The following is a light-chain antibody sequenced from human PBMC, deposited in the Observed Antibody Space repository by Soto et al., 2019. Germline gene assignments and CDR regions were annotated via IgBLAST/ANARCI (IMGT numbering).Light chain of an antibody. CDR1: RGHSSYA. CDR2: LNNDGSH. V-gene: IGLV4-69*01. CDR3: QTWCNGFQF. Sequence: QPVLTQSTSASASLGASVKLTFTLRRGHSSYAIDWHQKQPVNGPRYLMDLNNDGSHTKGDGIPDRFSGSSSGADRYLIISSLQSEDEADYDCQTWCNGFQFFGCGTKLTVL. J-gene: IGLJ2*01.